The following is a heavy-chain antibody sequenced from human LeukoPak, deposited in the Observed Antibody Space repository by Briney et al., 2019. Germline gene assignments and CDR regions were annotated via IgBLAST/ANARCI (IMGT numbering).Heavy chain of an antibody. CDR2: IDYSGST. D-gene: IGHD3-22*01. Sequence: PSETLSLTCTVSGGAISSGSYYWSWIRQPPGKGLEWSGYIDYSGSTNYNPSLQSRVTISVDTSKNQFSLKLSSVTAADTAVYYCARDRREDYYDSSGYGLYTFDIWGQGTMVTVSS. CDR3: ARDRREDYYDSSGYGLYTFDI. V-gene: IGHV4-61*01. J-gene: IGHJ3*02. CDR1: GGAISSGSYY.